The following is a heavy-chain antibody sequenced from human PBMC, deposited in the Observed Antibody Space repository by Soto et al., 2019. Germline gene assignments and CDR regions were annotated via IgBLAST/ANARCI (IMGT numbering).Heavy chain of an antibody. J-gene: IGHJ4*02. CDR2: ISTYKGTT. Sequence: QVSLVQSGPEVKKPGASVKVSCKPSGYTFTSYGISWVRQAPGQGLEWMGWISTYKGTTNYAQKFQGRVTMTTDTPTSTAYMELRSLRSDDTAVYYCATRSPAFDYWGQGTLVTVSS. CDR3: ATRSPAFDY. V-gene: IGHV1-18*01. CDR1: GYTFTSYG.